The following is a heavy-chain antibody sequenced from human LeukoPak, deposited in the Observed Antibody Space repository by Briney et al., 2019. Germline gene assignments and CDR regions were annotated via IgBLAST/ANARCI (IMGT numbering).Heavy chain of an antibody. Sequence: PSETLSLTCTVSGYSINSGYYWGWIRPPPGKGLEGIGTIYHSGSTYYNPSLKSRVTISEDTSKNQFSLKLNSVTAADTAVYYCARQIRWLRYWFDPWGQGTLVTVSS. CDR1: GYSINSGYY. J-gene: IGHJ5*02. CDR3: ARQIRWLRYWFDP. D-gene: IGHD5-12*01. V-gene: IGHV4-38-2*02. CDR2: IYHSGST.